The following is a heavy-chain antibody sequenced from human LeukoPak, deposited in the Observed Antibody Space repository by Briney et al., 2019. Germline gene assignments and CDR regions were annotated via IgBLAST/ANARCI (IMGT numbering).Heavy chain of an antibody. D-gene: IGHD4-11*01. Sequence: GSLRLSCAASGFTFSSYWMNWVRQAPGKGLEWVSTISGNGDSTYNADSVKGRFTISRDNSKNTLYLQMNSLRAEDTAVYYCAKDRSDDYSNYFNDAFDIWGQGTMVTVSS. V-gene: IGHV3-23*01. CDR2: ISGNGDST. CDR1: GFTFSSYW. J-gene: IGHJ3*02. CDR3: AKDRSDDYSNYFNDAFDI.